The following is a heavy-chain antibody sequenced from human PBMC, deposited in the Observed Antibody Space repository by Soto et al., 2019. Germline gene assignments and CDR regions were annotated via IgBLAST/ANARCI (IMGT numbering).Heavy chain of an antibody. J-gene: IGHJ3*02. CDR3: ARDMVYCSSTSCPSAFDI. D-gene: IGHD2-2*01. V-gene: IGHV4-59*01. CDR2: IYYSGST. CDR1: GGSISSYY. Sequence: PSETLSLTCTVSGGSISSYYWSWIRQPPGKVLEWIGYIYYSGSTDYNPSLKSRVTISVDTSKNQFSLKLSSVTAADTAVYYCARDMVYCSSTSCPSAFDIWGQGTMVTVSS.